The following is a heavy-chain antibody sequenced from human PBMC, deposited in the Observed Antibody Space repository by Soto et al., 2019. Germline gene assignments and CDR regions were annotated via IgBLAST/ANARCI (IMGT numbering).Heavy chain of an antibody. D-gene: IGHD6-19*01. CDR1: GYTSTSYG. CDR3: ARELGSGHDHWFDP. V-gene: IGHV1-18*04. Sequence: ASVKVSCKASGYTSTSYGISWVRQAPGQWLEWMGWISAYNGNTNYAQKLQGRVTMTTDTSTSTAYMELRSLRSDDTAVYYCARELGSGHDHWFDPWGQGTLVTVSS. CDR2: ISAYNGNT. J-gene: IGHJ5*02.